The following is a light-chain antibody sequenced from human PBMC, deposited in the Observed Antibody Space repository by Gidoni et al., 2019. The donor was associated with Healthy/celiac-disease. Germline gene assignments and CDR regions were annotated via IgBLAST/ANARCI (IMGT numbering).Light chain of an antibody. J-gene: IGLJ2*01. CDR3: NSRDSSGNVV. Sequence: ALGQTVRITCQGDSLRSYYASWYQQKPGQAPVLVIYGKNNRPSGIPDRFSGSSSGNTASLTITGAQAEDEADYYCNSRDSSGNVVFGGGTKLTVL. CDR2: GKN. V-gene: IGLV3-19*01. CDR1: SLRSYY.